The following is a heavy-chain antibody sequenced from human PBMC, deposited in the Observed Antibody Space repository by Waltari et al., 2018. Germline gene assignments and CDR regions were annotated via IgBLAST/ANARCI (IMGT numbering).Heavy chain of an antibody. J-gene: IGHJ4*02. D-gene: IGHD6-13*01. CDR1: GYSTRSGHH. CDR2: IDYSGST. CDR3: AREGYSTSFDY. V-gene: IGHV4-38-2*02. Sequence: QVQLQESGPGLLRPSETLSLTCTVSGYSTRSGHHWGWIRQPPGKGLEWAGRIDYSGSTNYNPSLKSRVSISIDTSKNQFSLRLTSVTAADTAVYYCAREGYSTSFDYWGRGMLVTVSS.